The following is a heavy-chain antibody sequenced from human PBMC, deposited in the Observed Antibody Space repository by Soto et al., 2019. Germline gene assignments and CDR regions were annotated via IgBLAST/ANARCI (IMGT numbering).Heavy chain of an antibody. V-gene: IGHV3-21*01. J-gene: IGHJ6*02. CDR1: GFTFSSYS. Sequence: PGGSLRLSCAASGFTFSSYSMNWVRQAPGKGLEWVSSISSSSSYIYYADSVKGRFTISRDNAKNSLYLQMNSLRAEDTAVYYCARDLRPSYGMDVWGQGTTVTVSS. CDR3: ARDLRPSYGMDV. CDR2: ISSSSSYI.